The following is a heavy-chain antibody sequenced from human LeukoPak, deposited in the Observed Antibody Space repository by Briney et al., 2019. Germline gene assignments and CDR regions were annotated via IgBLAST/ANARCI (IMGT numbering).Heavy chain of an antibody. V-gene: IGHV3-21*01. CDR2: ITSGSSYR. D-gene: IGHD6-19*01. J-gene: IGHJ4*02. CDR1: GFTFSSYN. Sequence: GGSLRLSCAASGFTFSSYNMNWVRQAPGKGLEWVSSITSGSSYRFYADSVKGRFTISRDNAKNSLYLQMNSLRPEDTAMYYCARRPGIAMADSVKAYYFDSWGQGTLVTVSS. CDR3: ARRPGIAMADSVKAYYFDS.